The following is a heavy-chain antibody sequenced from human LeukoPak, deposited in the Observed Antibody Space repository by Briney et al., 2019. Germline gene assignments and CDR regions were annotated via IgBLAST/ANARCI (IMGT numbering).Heavy chain of an antibody. Sequence: ASVRVSCKASGYTFTSYDINWVRQATGQGLEWMGWMNPNSGNTGYAQKFQGRVTMTRNTSISTAYMELSSLRSEDTAVYYCARGWYTYYYGSGSFDYWGQGTLVTVSS. D-gene: IGHD3-10*01. J-gene: IGHJ4*02. CDR2: MNPNSGNT. V-gene: IGHV1-8*01. CDR3: ARGWYTYYYGSGSFDY. CDR1: GYTFTSYD.